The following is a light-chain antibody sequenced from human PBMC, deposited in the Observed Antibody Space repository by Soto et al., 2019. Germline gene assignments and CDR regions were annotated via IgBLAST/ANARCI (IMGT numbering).Light chain of an antibody. CDR3: QEYNSVPLT. Sequence: DIQMTQSPSSLSASVGDRVTITCRASKDISNSLDWYQQKPGKVPKLLIYAASTLQSGVPSRFSGSGSGTDFTLTISSLQPEDVATYYCQEYNSVPLTFGGGTKVEIK. V-gene: IGKV1-27*01. CDR2: AAS. J-gene: IGKJ4*01. CDR1: KDISNS.